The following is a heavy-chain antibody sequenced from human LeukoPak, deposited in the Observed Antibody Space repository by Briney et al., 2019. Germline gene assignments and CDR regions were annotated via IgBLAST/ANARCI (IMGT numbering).Heavy chain of an antibody. D-gene: IGHD1-1*01. Sequence: GGSLRLSCAASGFTFSSYSMNWVRQAPGKGLEWVSSISSSSSYIYYADSVKGRFTISRDNAKNSLYLQMNSLRAEDTAVYYCAKGRQQGEYVFDIWGQGTMVTVSS. CDR1: GFTFSSYS. J-gene: IGHJ3*02. CDR2: ISSSSSYI. CDR3: AKGRQQGEYVFDI. V-gene: IGHV3-21*04.